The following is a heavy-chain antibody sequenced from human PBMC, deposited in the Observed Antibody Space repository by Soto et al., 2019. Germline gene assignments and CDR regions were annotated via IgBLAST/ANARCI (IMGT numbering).Heavy chain of an antibody. J-gene: IGHJ6*02. CDR1: GFTFSSYA. CDR3: AKGLAGHSSGYTYYYYGMDV. CDR2: ISGSGGST. V-gene: IGHV3-23*01. Sequence: GSLRLSCAASGFTFSSYAMSWVRQAPGKGLEWVSAISGSGGSTYYADSVKGRFTISRDNSKNTLYLQMNSLRAEDTAVYYCAKGLAGHSSGYTYYYYGMDVWGQGTTVTVSS. D-gene: IGHD3-22*01.